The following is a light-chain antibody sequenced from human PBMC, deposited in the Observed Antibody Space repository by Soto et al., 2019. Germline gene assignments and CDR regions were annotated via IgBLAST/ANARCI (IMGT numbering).Light chain of an antibody. V-gene: IGKV3-20*01. CDR3: QQYGSSIT. J-gene: IGKJ5*01. CDR1: QSVKSSY. CDR2: GTS. Sequence: EILLTQSPGTLSLSPGERATLPCRASQSVKSSYLAWYQHKPGKAPRLLIYGTSSRATGIPDRLSGSGSGTDFTLTIRRLEPEDFAVYYCQQYGSSITFGQGTRLEIK.